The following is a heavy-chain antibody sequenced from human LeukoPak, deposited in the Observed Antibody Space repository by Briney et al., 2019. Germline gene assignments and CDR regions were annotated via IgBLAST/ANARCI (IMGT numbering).Heavy chain of an antibody. V-gene: IGHV4-59*01. CDR2: INYSGRT. D-gene: IGHD3-16*02. CDR1: GGFISSDY. Sequence: PSETLSLTCTVSGGFISSDYWSWIRQSPGKGLEWIGYINYSGRTEYNPSLKSRVTISVDTSKNQFFLRLTSVTAVDTAVYYCARNALQDYFDHWGQGTLVAVSS. CDR3: ARNALQDYFDH. J-gene: IGHJ4*02.